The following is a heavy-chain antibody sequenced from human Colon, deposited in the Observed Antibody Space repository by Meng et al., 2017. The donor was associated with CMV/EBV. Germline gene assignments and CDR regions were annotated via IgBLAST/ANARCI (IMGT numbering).Heavy chain of an antibody. CDR2: ISGSGERT. Sequence: GESLKISCAASGFTFRNYAMSWARQAPGKGLEWVSTISGSGERTHYAGSVKGRFTISRDNSKSTLYLQMNRLTAEDTAVYYCASTGPLYGLYFCYWGQGTLVTVSS. V-gene: IGHV3-23*01. J-gene: IGHJ4*02. CDR3: ASTGPLYGLYFCY. CDR1: GFTFRNYA. D-gene: IGHD2-8*01.